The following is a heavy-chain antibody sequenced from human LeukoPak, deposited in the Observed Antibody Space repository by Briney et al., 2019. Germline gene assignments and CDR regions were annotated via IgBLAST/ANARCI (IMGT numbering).Heavy chain of an antibody. CDR2: IIPIFGTA. J-gene: IGHJ4*02. CDR3: ARSPPQNFHILTGYFAD. V-gene: IGHV1-69*13. CDR1: GGTFSSYT. D-gene: IGHD3-9*01. Sequence: GASVKVSCKASGGTFSSYTISWVRQAPGQGLEWMGGIIPIFGTANHAQKFQGRVTITADESTSTAYMELSSLRSEDTAVYYCARSPPQNFHILTGYFADWGQGTLVTVSS.